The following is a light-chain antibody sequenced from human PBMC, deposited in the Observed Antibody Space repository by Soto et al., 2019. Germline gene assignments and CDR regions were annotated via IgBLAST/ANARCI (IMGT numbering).Light chain of an antibody. CDR1: NSRSGSNY. Sequence: LPQPPSASGTPVQRVTISCSTTNSRSGSNYVYWYQQLPGAAPKLLIYRNDQRPSGVPDRFSASKSGTSASLAISGLRSEDEADYFCAKWDDSLRVYVFGSGTKVTVL. J-gene: IGLJ1*01. V-gene: IGLV1-47*01. CDR2: RND. CDR3: AKWDDSLRVYV.